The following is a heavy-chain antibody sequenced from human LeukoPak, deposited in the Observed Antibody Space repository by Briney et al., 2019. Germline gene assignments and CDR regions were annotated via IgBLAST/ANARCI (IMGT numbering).Heavy chain of an antibody. J-gene: IGHJ3*02. D-gene: IGHD5-18*01. V-gene: IGHV4-59*01. CDR1: GGSISSYY. Sequence: SETLSLTCTVSGGSISSYYWSWIRQPPGKGLEWIGYIYYSGSTNYNPSLKSRVTISVDTSKNQFSLKLSSVTAADTAVYYCARDAGIQLWLGAFDIWGQGTMVTVSS. CDR2: IYYSGST. CDR3: ARDAGIQLWLGAFDI.